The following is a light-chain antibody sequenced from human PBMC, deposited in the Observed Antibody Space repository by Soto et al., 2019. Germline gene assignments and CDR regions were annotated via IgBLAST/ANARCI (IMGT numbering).Light chain of an antibody. V-gene: IGKV3-11*01. J-gene: IGKJ5*01. CDR3: QQRSPWPPSIS. CDR1: QSVSSA. CDR2: DAS. Sequence: STRALSSVSGVTVSLKTNQSVSSALAWYQHKPGQAPRLLMHDASSRVTGVPARFSGSGSGIDLAQNSKRLEPAVFAVHFCQQRSPWPPSISCGQRIRLEIK.